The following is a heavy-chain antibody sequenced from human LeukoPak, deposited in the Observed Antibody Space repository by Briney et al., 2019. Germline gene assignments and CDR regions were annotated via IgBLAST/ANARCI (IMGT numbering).Heavy chain of an antibody. D-gene: IGHD3-3*01. CDR1: GFTFSSYD. V-gene: IGHV3-13*01. CDR2: IGTAGDT. J-gene: IGHJ5*02. CDR3: AGGSYDFWSGANWFDP. Sequence: PGGSLRLSCAASGFTFSSYDMHWVRQATGKGLEWVSAIGTAGDTYYPGSVKGRFTISRENAKNSLYLQMNSLRAGDTAVYYCAGGSYDFWSGANWFDPWGQGTLVTVSS.